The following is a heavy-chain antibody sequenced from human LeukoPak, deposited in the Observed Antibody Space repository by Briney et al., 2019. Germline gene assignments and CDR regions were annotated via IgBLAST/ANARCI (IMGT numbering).Heavy chain of an antibody. D-gene: IGHD2-21*02. CDR3: ARHEGPGLTNPEESAIWLDY. CDR1: GYSFTTYW. CDR2: IYPGDSHT. V-gene: IGHV5-51*01. Sequence: GESLKISCKASGYSFTTYWIGWVRQMPGKGLEWMGIIYPGDSHTRYSPSFQGQVTISADKSISTAYLQWSSLKASDTAMYYCARHEGPGLTNPEESAIWLDYWGQGTLVTVSS. J-gene: IGHJ4*02.